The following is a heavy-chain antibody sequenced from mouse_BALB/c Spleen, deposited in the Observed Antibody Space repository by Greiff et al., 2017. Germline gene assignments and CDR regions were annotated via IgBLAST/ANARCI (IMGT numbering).Heavy chain of an antibody. CDR1: GYTFTSYT. J-gene: IGHJ2*01. Sequence: VKLQESAAELARPGASVKMSCKASGYTFTSYTMHWVKQRPGQGLEWIGYINPSSGYTEYNQKFKDKTTLTADKSSSTAYMQLSSLTSEDSAVYYCARQGYYGSSKYYWGQGTTLTVSS. V-gene: IGHV1-4*02. CDR2: INPSSGYT. D-gene: IGHD1-1*01. CDR3: ARQGYYGSSKYY.